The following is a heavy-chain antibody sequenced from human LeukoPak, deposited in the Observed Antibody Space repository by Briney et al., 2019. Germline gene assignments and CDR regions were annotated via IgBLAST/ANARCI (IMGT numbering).Heavy chain of an antibody. J-gene: IGHJ4*02. V-gene: IGHV4-59*01. CDR1: GGSISSYY. Sequence: SETLSLTCTVSGGSISSYYWSWTRQPPGKGLEWIGYIYYSGSTNYNPSLKSRVTISVDTSKNQFSLKLSSVTAADTAVYYCARANDYVWGSYRPMYYYFDYWGQGTLVTVSS. CDR3: ARANDYVWGSYRPMYYYFDY. CDR2: IYYSGST. D-gene: IGHD3-16*02.